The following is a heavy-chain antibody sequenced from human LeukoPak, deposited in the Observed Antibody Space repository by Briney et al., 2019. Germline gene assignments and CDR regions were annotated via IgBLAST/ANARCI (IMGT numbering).Heavy chain of an antibody. CDR2: IYYSGST. CDR3: ARDREWELQSSRYFDY. D-gene: IGHD1-26*01. CDR1: GGSISGSSYY. V-gene: IGHV4-39*07. J-gene: IGHJ4*02. Sequence: SETLSLTCTVSGGSISGSSYYWGWIRQPPGKGLEWLGSIYYSGSTYYNPSLKSRVTISLDTSKNQFSLKLNSLTAADTAVYYCARDREWELQSSRYFDYWGQGTLVTVSS.